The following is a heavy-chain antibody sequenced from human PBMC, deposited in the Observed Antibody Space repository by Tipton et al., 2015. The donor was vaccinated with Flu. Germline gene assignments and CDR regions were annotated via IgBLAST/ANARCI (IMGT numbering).Heavy chain of an antibody. CDR2: INHSGST. V-gene: IGHV4-34*01. D-gene: IGHD1-26*01. CDR3: ARGSGSPDDAFDI. J-gene: IGHJ3*02. CDR1: GGSFSGYY. Sequence: LRLSCAVYGGSFSGYYWSWIRQPPGKGLEWIGEINHSGSTNYNPSLKSRVTISVDTSKNQFSLKLSSVTAADTAGYYCARGSGSPDDAFDIWGQGTMVAVSS.